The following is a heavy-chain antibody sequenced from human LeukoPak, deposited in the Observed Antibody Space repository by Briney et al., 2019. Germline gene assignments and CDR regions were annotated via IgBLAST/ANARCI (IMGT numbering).Heavy chain of an antibody. CDR3: ARTAVVSDIAS. Sequence: SETLSLTCTVARDSINDYYWSWIRQAPGQRLEWIGYLHNTGRSGYNPSLEGRATMSLDRSGNQLSLKLSSVTTADTAVYYCARTAVVSDIASWGQGTLVTVSS. CDR2: LHNTGRS. V-gene: IGHV4-59*01. J-gene: IGHJ4*02. D-gene: IGHD2-15*01. CDR1: RDSINDYY.